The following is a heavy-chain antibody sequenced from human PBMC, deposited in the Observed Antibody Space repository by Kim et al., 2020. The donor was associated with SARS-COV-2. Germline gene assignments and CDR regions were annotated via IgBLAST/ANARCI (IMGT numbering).Heavy chain of an antibody. Sequence: GGSLRLSCAASGFTFSSFALSWVRQTPGKGLEWVSAISDSGGNTHYADSVKGRFTISRDNSKNTLYLQMNSLRAEDTAVYYCAKDFGYCSSSICYPPYGLAVWGQGPTVTVSS. D-gene: IGHD2-2*03. J-gene: IGHJ6*02. CDR2: ISDSGGNT. V-gene: IGHV3-23*01. CDR1: GFTFSSFA. CDR3: AKDFGYCSSSICYPPYGLAV.